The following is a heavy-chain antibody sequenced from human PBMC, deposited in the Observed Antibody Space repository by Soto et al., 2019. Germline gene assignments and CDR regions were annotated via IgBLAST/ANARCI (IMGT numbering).Heavy chain of an antibody. D-gene: IGHD2-21*02. V-gene: IGHV4-4*07. J-gene: IGHJ5*02. CDR3: ARDQGVVVTADNWFDP. CDR1: GFTFSSYA. CDR2: IFSSGST. Sequence: LRLSCVASGFTFSSYAMSWVRQPAGKGLEWIGRIFSSGSTNYNPSLKGRITMSLDTSKNQFSLKLNSATATDTAVYFCARDQGVVVTADNWFDPWGQGILVTVSS.